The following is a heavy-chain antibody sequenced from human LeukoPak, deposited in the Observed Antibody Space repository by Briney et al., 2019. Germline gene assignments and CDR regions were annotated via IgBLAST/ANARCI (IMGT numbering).Heavy chain of an antibody. D-gene: IGHD1-26*01. CDR2: LNSSGGST. CDR1: GYIFTDYY. J-gene: IGHJ4*02. CDR3: ARDRWELPYYFDY. Sequence: ASVKVSCKTSGYIFTDYYIHWVRQAPGQGLEWMGVLNSSGGSTTYAQKFQGRITMTRDASTSTVYMERRSLRSEDTAVYYCARDRWELPYYFDYWGQGTLVTVSS. V-gene: IGHV1-46*01.